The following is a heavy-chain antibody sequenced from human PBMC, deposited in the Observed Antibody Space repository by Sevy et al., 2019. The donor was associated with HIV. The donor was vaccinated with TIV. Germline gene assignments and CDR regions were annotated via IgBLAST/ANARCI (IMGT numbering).Heavy chain of an antibody. CDR2: IRSKAGGGTT. V-gene: IGHV3-15*01. CDR3: TTDHRRDGIVVVPFEY. Sequence: GGSLRLSCAASGFSFSNAWMSWVRQSPGKGLEWVGRIRSKAGGGTTDYATIVKGKFTISRDDSKDILYLQLNSLETEEKAVYYCTTDHRRDGIVVVPFEYWGQGTLVTVSS. CDR1: GFSFSNAW. J-gene: IGHJ4*02. D-gene: IGHD2-15*01.